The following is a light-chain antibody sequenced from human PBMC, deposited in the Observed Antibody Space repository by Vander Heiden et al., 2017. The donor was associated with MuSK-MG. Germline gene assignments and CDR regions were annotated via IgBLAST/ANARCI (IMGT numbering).Light chain of an antibody. CDR3: QQRSNWPPIT. CDR2: DAS. Sequence: EIVLTQSPATLSLSPGERATLSCRASQSVSSYLAWYQQKPGQAPRLLIYDASNRATGIPARFSGSGYGTDFTLTISSREPEDSAVYYCQQRSNWPPITFGQGTQLEIK. CDR1: QSVSSY. J-gene: IGKJ5*01. V-gene: IGKV3-11*01.